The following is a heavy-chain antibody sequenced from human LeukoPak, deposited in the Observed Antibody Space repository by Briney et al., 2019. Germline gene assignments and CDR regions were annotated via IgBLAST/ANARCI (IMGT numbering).Heavy chain of an antibody. D-gene: IGHD4-23*01. V-gene: IGHV4-39*01. Sequence: PSETLSLTCRVSGDSISRSTNYWGWIGQPPGKGLEWIGSIYYSGSTHYNPSLKSRVTISVDTSKNQFSLKLSSVTAADTAVYYCARHTNYGGYTFSEYFHYWGQGTLVTVSS. CDR2: IYYSGST. CDR3: ARHTNYGGYTFSEYFHY. J-gene: IGHJ1*01. CDR1: GDSISRSTNY.